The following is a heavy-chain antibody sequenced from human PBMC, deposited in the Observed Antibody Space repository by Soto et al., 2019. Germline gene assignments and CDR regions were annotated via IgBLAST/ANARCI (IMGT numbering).Heavy chain of an antibody. J-gene: IGHJ3*02. Sequence: LSLTFAVSDCPISSGDYSWRWIRQPPGQVLEWIGYIYHSGSTYSNPSLNSRVIISVTMSKNQFSLTLSSVHAADTAVYYCARGVGPAYYYDSSGYTPPGAAFDIWGQGTMVTVS. CDR2: IYHSGST. CDR3: ARGVGPAYYYDSSGYTPPGAAFDI. CDR1: DCPISSGDYS. D-gene: IGHD3-22*01. V-gene: IGHV4-30-2*01.